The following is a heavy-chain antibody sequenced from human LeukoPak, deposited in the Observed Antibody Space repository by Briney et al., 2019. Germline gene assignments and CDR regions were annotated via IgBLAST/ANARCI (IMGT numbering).Heavy chain of an antibody. D-gene: IGHD6-19*01. J-gene: IGHJ3*02. CDR1: GFTFSSYG. CDR3: AKEGYSSGWQRRDAFDI. V-gene: IGHV3-30*02. Sequence: PGGSLRLSCAASGFTFSSYGMHWVRQAPGKGLEWVAFIRYDGSNKYYADSVKGRFTISRDNSKNTLYLQMNSLRAEDTAVYCCAKEGYSSGWQRRDAFDIWGQGTMVTVSS. CDR2: IRYDGSNK.